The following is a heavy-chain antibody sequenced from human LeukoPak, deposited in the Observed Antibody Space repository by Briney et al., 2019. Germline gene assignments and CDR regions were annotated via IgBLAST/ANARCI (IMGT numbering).Heavy chain of an antibody. CDR1: GFTFSSYE. CDR2: ISGGGTTI. Sequence: GGSLRLSCAASGFTFSSYEMNWVRQAPGQGLEWDSYISGGGTTIYYADSVKGRFTISRDNARNSLYLHMNSLRAEDTAVYYCARGPLRYNAFDIWGQGTMVTVSS. V-gene: IGHV3-48*03. CDR3: ARGPLRYNAFDI. J-gene: IGHJ3*02. D-gene: IGHD3-9*01.